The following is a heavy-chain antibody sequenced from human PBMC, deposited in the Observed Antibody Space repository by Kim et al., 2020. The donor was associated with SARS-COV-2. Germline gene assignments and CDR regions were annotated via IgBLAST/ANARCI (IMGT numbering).Heavy chain of an antibody. J-gene: IGHJ6*02. CDR3: SSEDGGIVVVPAAMKSYYYYGMDV. V-gene: IGHV1-69*13. D-gene: IGHD2-2*01. CDR1: GGTFSSYA. Sequence: SVKVSCKASGGTFSSYAISWVRQAPGQGLEWMGGIIPIFGTANYAQKFQGRVTITADESTSTAYMELSSLRAEDTAVYYCSSEDGGIVVVPAAMKSYYYYGMDVWGQGTTVTVSS. CDR2: IIPIFGTA.